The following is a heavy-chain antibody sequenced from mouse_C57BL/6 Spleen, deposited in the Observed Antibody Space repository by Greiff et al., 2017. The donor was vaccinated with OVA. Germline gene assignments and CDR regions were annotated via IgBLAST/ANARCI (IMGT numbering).Heavy chain of an antibody. J-gene: IGHJ2*01. V-gene: IGHV1-82*01. CDR3: ARNDVDYFDY. CDR1: GYAFRSSW. D-gene: IGHD2-12*01. CDR2: FYPGDGDT. Sequence: VMLVESGPELVKPGASVKISCKASGYAFRSSWMNWVKQRPGKGLEWIGRFYPGDGDTNYNGKFKGKATLTADKSSSTAYMQLSSLTSEDSAVYFCARNDVDYFDYWGQGTTLTVSS.